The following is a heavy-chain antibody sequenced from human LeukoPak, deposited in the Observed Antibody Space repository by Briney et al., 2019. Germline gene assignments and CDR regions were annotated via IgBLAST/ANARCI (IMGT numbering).Heavy chain of an antibody. CDR1: GFTFSGYA. V-gene: IGHV3-23*01. J-gene: IGHJ4*02. Sequence: GGSLRLSCAASGFTFSGYAMAWVRQAPRKGLDWVAGIRASGDKTDYADSVKGRFTISRDNSKNTLYLQMNSLRAEDAALYYCAKGRYCGGDCYSFCDYWGQATLVTVSS. CDR3: AKGRYCGGDCYSFCDY. D-gene: IGHD2-21*02. CDR2: IRASGDKT.